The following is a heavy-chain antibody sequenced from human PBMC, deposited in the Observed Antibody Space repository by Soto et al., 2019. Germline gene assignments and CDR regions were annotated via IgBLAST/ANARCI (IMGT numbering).Heavy chain of an antibody. CDR1: GFTFSNYA. Sequence: EAQLVESGGGLVQPGGSLRLSCAASGFTFSNYAMHWVRQAPGKGLEYVSGISNNGAHTDYAKSVKGRFTISRDNSENTLYLQMGSLRAEDMALYYCARRGYGSRWPNVYMDVWGKGTTVTVFS. CDR2: ISNNGAHT. D-gene: IGHD6-13*01. J-gene: IGHJ6*03. V-gene: IGHV3-64*01. CDR3: ARRGYGSRWPNVYMDV.